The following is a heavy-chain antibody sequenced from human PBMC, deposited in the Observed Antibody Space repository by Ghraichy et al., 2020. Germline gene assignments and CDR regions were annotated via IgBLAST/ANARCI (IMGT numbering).Heavy chain of an antibody. CDR3: AREYCSSTSCYAYYYYYMDV. J-gene: IGHJ6*03. CDR1: GYTFTSYA. V-gene: IGHV7-4-1*02. Sequence: ASVKVSCKASGYTFTSYAMNWVRQAPGQGLEWMGWINTNTGNPTYAQGFTGRFVFSLDTSVSTAYLQISSLKAEDTAVYYCAREYCSSTSCYAYYYYYMDVWGKGTTVTVSS. D-gene: IGHD2-2*01. CDR2: INTNTGNP.